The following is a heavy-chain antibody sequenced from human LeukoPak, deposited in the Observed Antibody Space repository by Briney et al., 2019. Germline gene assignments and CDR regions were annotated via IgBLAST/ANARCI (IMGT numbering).Heavy chain of an antibody. CDR3: ARDLTTYYDILTGLYYFDY. Sequence: ASVKVSCKASGYTFTSYGISWVRQAPGQGLEWMGWTSAYSGNTNYAQKLQGRVTMTTDTSTSTAYMELRSLRSDDTAVYYCARDLTTYYDILTGLYYFDYWGQGTLVTVSS. D-gene: IGHD3-9*01. CDR1: GYTFTSYG. V-gene: IGHV1-18*01. J-gene: IGHJ4*02. CDR2: TSAYSGNT.